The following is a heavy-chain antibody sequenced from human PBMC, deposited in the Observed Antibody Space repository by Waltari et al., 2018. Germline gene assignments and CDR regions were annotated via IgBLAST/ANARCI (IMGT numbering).Heavy chain of an antibody. CDR2: FDPEDGET. D-gene: IGHD3-22*01. CDR3: ALRDITMIVVASHDAFDI. J-gene: IGHJ3*02. V-gene: IGHV1-24*01. Sequence: QVQLVQSGAEVKKPGSSVKVSCKVSGYTLTELSMHWVRQAPGKGLEWMGGFDPEDGETIYAQKFQGRVTMTEDTSTDTAYMELSSLRSEDTAVYYCALRDITMIVVASHDAFDIWGKGTTVTVSS. CDR1: GYTLTELS.